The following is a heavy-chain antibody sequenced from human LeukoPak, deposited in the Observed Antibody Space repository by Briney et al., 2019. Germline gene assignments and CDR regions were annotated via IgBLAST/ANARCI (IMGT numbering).Heavy chain of an antibody. CDR3: ARVVYGSGTSGAFDI. CDR2: IYYSGST. D-gene: IGHD3-10*01. CDR1: GGSFSGYY. J-gene: IGHJ3*02. Sequence: SETLSLTCAVYGGSFSGYYWSWIRQPPGKGLEWIGYIYYSGSTNYNPSLKSRVTISVDTSKNQFSLKLSSVTAADTAVYYCARVVYGSGTSGAFDIWGQGTMVTVSS. V-gene: IGHV4-59*01.